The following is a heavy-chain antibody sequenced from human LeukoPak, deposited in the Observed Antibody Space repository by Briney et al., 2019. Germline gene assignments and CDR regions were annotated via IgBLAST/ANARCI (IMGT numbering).Heavy chain of an antibody. CDR3: ARDQVGDYYYYYYMDV. CDR1: GFTFSRYN. J-gene: IGHJ6*03. CDR2: ISSGSSYI. Sequence: PGGSLRLSCAASGFTFSRYNMNWVRQAPGKGLEWVSSISSGSSYIYYADSVKGRFTISRDNAKNSLYLQMNSLRAEDTAVYYCARDQVGDYYYYYYMDVWGKGTTVTVSS. V-gene: IGHV3-21*01. D-gene: IGHD2-15*01.